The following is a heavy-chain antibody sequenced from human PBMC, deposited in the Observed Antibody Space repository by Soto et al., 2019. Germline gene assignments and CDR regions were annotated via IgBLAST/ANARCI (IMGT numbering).Heavy chain of an antibody. Sequence: GASVKVSCKAPGYTFTSHDINWVRQAPGQGLEWMGWMNPNSGNSGYVHQFQGRVTMTRYTSISTAYMELTSLTSEDTAMYYCATSLRAGAYDIWGQGTMVTVSS. CDR1: GYTFTSHD. D-gene: IGHD4-17*01. J-gene: IGHJ3*02. CDR3: ATSLRAGAYDI. CDR2: MNPNSGNS. V-gene: IGHV1-8*01.